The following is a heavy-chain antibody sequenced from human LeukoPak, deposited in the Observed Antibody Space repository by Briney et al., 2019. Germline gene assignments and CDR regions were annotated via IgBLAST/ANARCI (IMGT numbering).Heavy chain of an antibody. CDR1: GYTFSSYG. V-gene: IGHV1-18*01. D-gene: IGHD3-3*01. J-gene: IGHJ1*01. Sequence: ASVKVSCKASGYTFSSYGISWVRQAPGQGLEWMGWINAYNGNTNYAQKLQGRVTMTTDTSTSTAYMELRSLRSDDADEYYCARQTATGVGSKCYFLHWGQGTLVTVSS. CDR3: ARQTATGVGSKCYFLH. CDR2: INAYNGNT.